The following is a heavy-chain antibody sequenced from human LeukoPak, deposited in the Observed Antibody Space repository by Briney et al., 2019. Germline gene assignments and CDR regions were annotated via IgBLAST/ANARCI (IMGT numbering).Heavy chain of an antibody. CDR2: INHSGST. V-gene: IGHV4-34*01. J-gene: IGHJ4*02. CDR3: ASKRGYSYGFWEDY. CDR1: GGSFSGYY. Sequence: SETLSLTCAVYGGSFSGYYWSWIRQPPGKELEWIGEINHSGSTNYNPSLKSRVTISVDTSKNQFSLKLSPVTAADTAVYYCASKRGYSYGFWEDYWGQGTLVTVSS. D-gene: IGHD5-18*01.